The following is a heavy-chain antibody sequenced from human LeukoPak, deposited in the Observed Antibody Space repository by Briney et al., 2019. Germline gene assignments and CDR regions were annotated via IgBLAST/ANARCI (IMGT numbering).Heavy chain of an antibody. J-gene: IGHJ4*02. CDR1: GFTFSNYW. CDR2: INEDGSER. CDR3: ATASPYCSGDYCRLRFDY. V-gene: IGHV3-7*03. Sequence: GGSLRLSCAASGFTFSNYWMNWVRQAPGKGLEWVATINEDGSERYYMDSMKGRFTISRDNGDNSLYLQMNSLRAEDTAVYYCATASPYCSGDYCRLRFDYWGQGTLVTVSS. D-gene: IGHD3-22*01.